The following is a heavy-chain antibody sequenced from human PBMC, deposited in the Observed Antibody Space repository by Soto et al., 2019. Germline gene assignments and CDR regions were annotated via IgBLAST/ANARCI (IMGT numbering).Heavy chain of an antibody. Sequence: EVHLLESGGGLVQPGGSLRLSCTASGFTFSSYAMTWVRQDPVRGLEGVSGITASGGRTFYADSVKGRFTISRDNSRSTLYLQMNSLRAEDTAVYYCAKDTRYADYVRWFDSCGQGTLVTVSS. V-gene: IGHV3-23*01. CDR3: AKDTRYADYVRWFDS. CDR2: ITASGGRT. CDR1: GFTFSSYA. J-gene: IGHJ5*01. D-gene: IGHD4-17*01.